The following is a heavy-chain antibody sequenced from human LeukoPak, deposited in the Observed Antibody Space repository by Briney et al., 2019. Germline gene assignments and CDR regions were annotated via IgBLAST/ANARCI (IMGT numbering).Heavy chain of an antibody. CDR3: AGEHRGGYRFDY. J-gene: IGHJ4*02. CDR1: DGSINTYD. D-gene: IGHD3-22*01. CDR2: IYYSGST. V-gene: IGHV4-59*01. Sequence: SETLSLTCTVSDGSINTYDWSWIRQPPGKGLEWIGYIYYSGSTIYNPSLKSRVTISLGTSRNQFSLKLNSATAADTAVYYCAGEHRGGYRFDYWGQGTLVTVSS.